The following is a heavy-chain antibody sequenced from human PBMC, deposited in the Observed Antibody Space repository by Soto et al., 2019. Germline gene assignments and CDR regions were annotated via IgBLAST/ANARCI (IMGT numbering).Heavy chain of an antibody. J-gene: IGHJ4*02. Sequence: SETLSLTCTVSGGSISSYYWSWIRQTPGKGLEWIGYIYSTGSSNQNPSLKSRVSLSVDTSKNQFSLKLSSVTTADTAVYYCARYYCNDRCYYFDHWGQGTLVTVSS. CDR3: ARYYCNDRCYYFDH. CDR2: IYSTGSS. D-gene: IGHD2-2*01. V-gene: IGHV4-59*01. CDR1: GGSISSYY.